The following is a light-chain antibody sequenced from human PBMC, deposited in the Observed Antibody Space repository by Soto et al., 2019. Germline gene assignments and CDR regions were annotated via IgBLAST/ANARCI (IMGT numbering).Light chain of an antibody. CDR2: SHN. CDR1: SSNIGSSS. CDR3: AAWDDSLNGPV. Sequence: QSVLTQPPSASGTPGQRVTISCSGSSSNIGSSSVNWYQQLPGTAPKLLIYSHNQRPSGVPDRFSGSKSGTSASLAISGLQSEDEADYHCAAWDDSLNGPVFGGGTKLTVL. V-gene: IGLV1-44*01. J-gene: IGLJ2*01.